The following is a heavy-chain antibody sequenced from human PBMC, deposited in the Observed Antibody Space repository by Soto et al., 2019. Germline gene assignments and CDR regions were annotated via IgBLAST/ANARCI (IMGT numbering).Heavy chain of an antibody. CDR3: ARDKDQLPTD. V-gene: IGHV1-69*02. J-gene: IGHJ1*01. CDR1: GATFSTHT. D-gene: IGHD2-2*01. CDR2: IIPMLGIA. Sequence: QVQQVQSGAEVKKPGSSVKVSCRASGATFSTHTIIWVRQAPGQGLEWVGRIIPMLGIANYAQKFQGRVTITADKSTSTAYMEVSSLRSEDTAIYYCARDKDQLPTDWGQGTLVTVSS.